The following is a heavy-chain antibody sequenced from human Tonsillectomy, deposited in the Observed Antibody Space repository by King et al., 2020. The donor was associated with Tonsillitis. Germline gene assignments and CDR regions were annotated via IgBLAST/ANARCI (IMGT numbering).Heavy chain of an antibody. CDR1: GFTPSRYG. J-gene: IGHJ6*02. CDR2: ISHDGSNK. D-gene: IGHD3-3*01. CDR3: ATDYELRFLEWSSPPSYMYYYYKMDV. Sequence: VQLVESGGGMVQPGRSLTLSCAASGFTPSRYGMHWVRQAPGKGLEWVAVISHDGSNKYYADSVKGRFTISRDNSKNTPYLQMNSLSADDTAVYYCATDYELRFLEWSSPPSYMYYYYKMDVCGPGTTVTVSS. V-gene: IGHV3-30*03.